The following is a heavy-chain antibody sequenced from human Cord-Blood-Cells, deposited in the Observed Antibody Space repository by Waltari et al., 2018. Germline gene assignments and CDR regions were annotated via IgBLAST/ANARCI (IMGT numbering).Heavy chain of an antibody. V-gene: IGHV1-3*01. CDR3: ARGGPYSSSWYFYYYCGMDV. CDR1: GYTFTSYA. CDR2: INAGNCNK. Sequence: QVQLVQSGAEVKKPGASVKVSCKASGYTFTSYAMHWVRQAPGQRLEWMGWINAGNCNKKYSQSVQGRVPIARDTSASTAYMELSSLRSEDTAVYYCARGGPYSSSWYFYYYCGMDVWGQGTTVTVSS. D-gene: IGHD6-13*01. J-gene: IGHJ6*02.